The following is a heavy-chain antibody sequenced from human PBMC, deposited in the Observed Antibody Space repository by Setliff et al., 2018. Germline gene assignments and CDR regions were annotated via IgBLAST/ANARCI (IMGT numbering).Heavy chain of an antibody. CDR3: ARAPRYFDPTGSYFDF. V-gene: IGHV4-39*07. CDR2: TYYSGST. CDR1: GASVSGNSYY. J-gene: IGHJ4*02. Sequence: SETLSLTCTVSGASVSGNSYYWGWIRQPPGKGLEWIASTYYSGSTYHNPSLKSRVTISVDTSKNQFSLKLTSVTAADTAVYYCARAPRYFDPTGSYFDFWGQGTLVTVSS. D-gene: IGHD3-22*01.